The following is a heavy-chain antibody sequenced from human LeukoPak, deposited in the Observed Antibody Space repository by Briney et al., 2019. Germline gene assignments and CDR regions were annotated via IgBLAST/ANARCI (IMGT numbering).Heavy chain of an antibody. J-gene: IGHJ4*02. Sequence: GGSLRLSCAASGFTFSSYDMHWVRQVTGKGLEWVSGIGTTGGTSYAGSVRGRFTISRENARNSLYLQMNSLRAGDTAVYYCARVQSRGYYYFDYWGQGTLVTVSS. V-gene: IGHV3-13*04. CDR3: ARVQSRGYYYFDY. D-gene: IGHD3-22*01. CDR2: IGTTGGT. CDR1: GFTFSSYD.